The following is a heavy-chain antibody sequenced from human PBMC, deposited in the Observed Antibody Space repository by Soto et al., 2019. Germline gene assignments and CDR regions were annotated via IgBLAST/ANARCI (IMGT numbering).Heavy chain of an antibody. CDR3: ARDNWNAPALYYSYGMDV. J-gene: IGHJ6*02. V-gene: IGHV1-69*06. CDR2: IIPIFGTA. D-gene: IGHD1-20*01. CDR1: GGTFSSYA. Sequence: SVKVSCQATGGTFSSYAISWVRQAPGQGLEWMGGIIPIFGTANYAQKFQGRVTITADKSTSTAYMELSSLRSEDTAVYYCARDNWNAPALYYSYGMDVWGQGTTVTVSS.